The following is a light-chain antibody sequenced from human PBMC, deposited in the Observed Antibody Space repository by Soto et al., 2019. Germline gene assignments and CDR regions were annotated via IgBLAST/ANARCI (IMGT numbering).Light chain of an antibody. CDR1: QSVSSN. V-gene: IGKV3-15*01. CDR3: QQYNNWPPIP. J-gene: IGKJ5*01. Sequence: IVMTQSPATLSVSPGERATLSCRASQSVSSNLAWSQQKPGQDPRLLIYDASTRATGVPARFSGSGSGTEFTLPISSLQSEDFAVYCCQQYNNWPPIPFGQGTRLDSK. CDR2: DAS.